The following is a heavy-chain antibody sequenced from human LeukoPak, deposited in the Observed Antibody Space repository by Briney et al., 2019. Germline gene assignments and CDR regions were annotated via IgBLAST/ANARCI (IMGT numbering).Heavy chain of an antibody. CDR3: ARDTRDGGGDY. V-gene: IGHV1-2*02. J-gene: IGHJ4*02. CDR2: INPNSGGT. CDR1: GNTFPGNY. D-gene: IGHD5-24*01. Sequence: ASVKVSCKASGNTFPGNYLHWVRQAPGQGPEWMGWINPNSGGTNYAQKFQGRVTMTRDTSISTAYMELSRLRSDDTAVYYCARDTRDGGGDYWGQGTLVTVSS.